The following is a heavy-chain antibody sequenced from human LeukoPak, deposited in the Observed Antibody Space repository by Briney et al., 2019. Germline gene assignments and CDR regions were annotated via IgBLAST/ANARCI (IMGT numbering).Heavy chain of an antibody. CDR3: ARDPRVEPAQSPSYYYFGMDV. CDR1: GFTFSSYS. J-gene: IGHJ6*02. CDR2: ISSSSSYI. V-gene: IGHV3-21*01. Sequence: PGGSLRLSCAASGFTFSSYSMNWVRQAPGKGLEWVSSISSSSSYIYYADSVKGRFTISRDNAKNSLYLQMNSLRAEDTAVYYCARDPRVEPAQSPSYYYFGMDVWGQGTTVTVSS.